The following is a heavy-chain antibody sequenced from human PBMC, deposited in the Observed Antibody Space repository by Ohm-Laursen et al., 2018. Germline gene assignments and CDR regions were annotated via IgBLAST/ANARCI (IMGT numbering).Heavy chain of an antibody. Sequence: ASVKVSCKASGYTFSSYDIIWVRQASGQGPEWMGWMNPNSHNPGYARKFRGRVSMTSDSSISTAYMELYSLTSEDTATYYCARAVRYQLLSDPWGQGTLVTVSS. J-gene: IGHJ5*02. D-gene: IGHD4-23*01. V-gene: IGHV1-8*01. CDR2: MNPNSHNP. CDR1: GYTFSSYD. CDR3: ARAVRYQLLSDP.